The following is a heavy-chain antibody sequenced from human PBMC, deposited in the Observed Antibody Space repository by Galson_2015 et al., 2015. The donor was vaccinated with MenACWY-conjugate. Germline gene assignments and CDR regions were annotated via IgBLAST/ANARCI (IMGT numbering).Heavy chain of an antibody. Sequence: QSGAEVKKPGESLKISCEASGYNFITYWIGWVRQVPGKGLEWVGLISPIDSKTRYSPAFEGRVTISADNSITTAYLQRNSLQASDTAMYYCARHPPGGRGMDVWGQGTTVTVSS. CDR1: GYNFITYW. V-gene: IGHV5-51*01. J-gene: IGHJ6*02. CDR2: ISPIDSKT. CDR3: ARHPPGGRGMDV. D-gene: IGHD1-26*01.